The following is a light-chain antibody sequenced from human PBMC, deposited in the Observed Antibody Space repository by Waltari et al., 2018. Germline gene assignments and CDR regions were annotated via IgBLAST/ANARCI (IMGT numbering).Light chain of an antibody. CDR1: QSISSY. CDR3: QQSYSTPPYT. J-gene: IGKJ2*01. Sequence: DIQMTQSPSSLSVSVGDRVTITCRASQSISSYLNWYQQKPGKAPKLLIYAASHLQSGVPSRFSGSGSATDFTLTISSLQPEDFATYYCQQSYSTPPYTFGQGTSLAIK. CDR2: AAS. V-gene: IGKV1-39*01.